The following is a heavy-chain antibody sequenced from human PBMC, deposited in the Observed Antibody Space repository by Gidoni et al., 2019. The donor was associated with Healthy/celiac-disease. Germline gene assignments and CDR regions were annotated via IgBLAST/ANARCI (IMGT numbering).Heavy chain of an antibody. CDR3: ARDQGSYGVGTYYYYYGMDV. V-gene: IGHV3-53*01. CDR1: GFTVSSHD. CDR2: IYSGGST. D-gene: IGHD5-18*01. Sequence: EVQLVESGGGLIQPGGSLRLSCAASGFTVSSHDMSWVRQAPGQGLEWVSVIYSGGSTYDADSVKGRFTISRDNSKDTLYLQMNILRAEDTAVYYCARDQGSYGVGTYYYYYGMDVWGQGTTVTVSS. J-gene: IGHJ6*02.